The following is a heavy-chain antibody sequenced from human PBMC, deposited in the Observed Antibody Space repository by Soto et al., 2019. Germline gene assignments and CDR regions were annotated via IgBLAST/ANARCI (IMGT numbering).Heavy chain of an antibody. CDR1: GFTFSIYV. CDR3: ARGRYGLDV. J-gene: IGHJ6*02. V-gene: IGHV3-33*01. Sequence: LRLSCAASGFTFSIYVMHWVRQAPGKGLEWVAVIWYDGSSDTYYTDSVKGRFTISRDNAKDSLYLQMDSLRAEDTAVYYCARGRYGLDVWGQGTTVTVSS. CDR2: IWYDGSSDT.